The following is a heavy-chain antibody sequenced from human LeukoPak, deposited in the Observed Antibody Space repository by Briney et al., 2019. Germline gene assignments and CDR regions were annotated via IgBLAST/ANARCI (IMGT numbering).Heavy chain of an antibody. CDR1: GFTFSSYA. V-gene: IGHV3-30-3*01. CDR3: ARREGSSGWYPFDY. CDR2: ISYDGSNK. J-gene: IGHJ4*02. Sequence: GRSLRLSCAASGFTFSSYAMHWVRQAPGKGLEWVAVISYDGSNKYYADSVKGRFTISRDNAKNSLSLQMNSLRAEDTAVYYCARREGSSGWYPFDYWGQGTLVTVSS. D-gene: IGHD6-19*01.